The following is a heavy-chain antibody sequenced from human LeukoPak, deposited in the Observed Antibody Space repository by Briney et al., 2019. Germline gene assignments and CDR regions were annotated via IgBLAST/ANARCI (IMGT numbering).Heavy chain of an antibody. Sequence: ASVQVSCKASGGTFSSYAIRWVRQAPGQGLEWMGEIIPIFGTANYAQKFQGRVTITADESTSTAYMELSSLRSEDTAVYYCARAPGSSSWYSDDAFDIWGQGTMVTVSS. CDR1: GGTFSSYA. CDR2: IIPIFGTA. V-gene: IGHV1-69*13. CDR3: ARAPGSSSWYSDDAFDI. J-gene: IGHJ3*02. D-gene: IGHD6-13*01.